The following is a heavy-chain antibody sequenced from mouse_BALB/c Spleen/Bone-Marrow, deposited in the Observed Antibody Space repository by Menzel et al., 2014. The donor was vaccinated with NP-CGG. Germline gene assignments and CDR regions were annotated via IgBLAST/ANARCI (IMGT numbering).Heavy chain of an antibody. CDR2: ISSGSSTI. J-gene: IGHJ2*01. D-gene: IGHD4-1*01. Sequence: EVKVVDSGGGLVQPGGSRKLSCAASGFTFSSFGMHWVRQAPERGLEWVAYISSGSSTIYYADTVKGRFTISRDNPKNTLFLRMTSLRSEDTAMYYCARGGNWEDFDYWGQGTTLTVSS. V-gene: IGHV5-17*02. CDR3: ARGGNWEDFDY. CDR1: GFTFSSFG.